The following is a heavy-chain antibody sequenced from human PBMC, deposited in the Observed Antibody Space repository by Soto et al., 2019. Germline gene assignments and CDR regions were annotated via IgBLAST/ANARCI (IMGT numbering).Heavy chain of an antibody. Sequence: QVQLQESGPGLVKPSQTLSFTCTVSGGSISRGGYYWSWIRQHPGKGLEWIGYMYNSVSTYSNPSLKSRVTISVDKSKNQFSLRLSSVTAADTAVYYCSRDPQYWGQGTLVTVSS. CDR3: SRDPQY. CDR1: GGSISRGGYY. CDR2: MYNSVST. V-gene: IGHV4-31*03. J-gene: IGHJ4*02.